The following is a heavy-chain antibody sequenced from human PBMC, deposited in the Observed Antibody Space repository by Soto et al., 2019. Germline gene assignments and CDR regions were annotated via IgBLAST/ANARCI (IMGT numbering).Heavy chain of an antibody. D-gene: IGHD3-22*01. CDR1: GFTFSSYG. Sequence: QVQLVESGGGVVQPGRSLRLSCAASGFTFSSYGMHWVRQATGKGLEWVAVIWYDGSNKYYADSVQGRFTISRDNSKNTLYLQLNSLSAEDTAVYYCARWDYYDSSGYSYLTDYWGQGTLVTVSS. V-gene: IGHV3-33*01. CDR3: ARWDYYDSSGYSYLTDY. J-gene: IGHJ4*02. CDR2: IWYDGSNK.